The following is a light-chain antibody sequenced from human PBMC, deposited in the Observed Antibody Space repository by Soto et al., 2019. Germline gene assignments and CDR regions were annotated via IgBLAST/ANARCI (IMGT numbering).Light chain of an antibody. J-gene: IGKJ1*01. CDR2: GAS. CDR1: QGISSN. V-gene: IGKV1-9*01. CDR3: QQLNSYPPWT. Sequence: SQLTQSPSSLSASVGDRVTITCRASQGISSNLAWYQQKPGRAPKLLIFGASTLQSGVPSRFSGSGSGTDFTLTISSLQPEDFATYFCQQLNSYPPWTFGQGTKVEIK.